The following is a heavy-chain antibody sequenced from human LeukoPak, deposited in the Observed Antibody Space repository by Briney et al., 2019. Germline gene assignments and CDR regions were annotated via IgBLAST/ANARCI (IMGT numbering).Heavy chain of an antibody. V-gene: IGHV4-39*01. CDR2: IYYSGST. Sequence: PSETLSLTCTVSGDSITTSSYYWGWIRQPPGKGLEWIRNIYYSGSTYYNPSLKSRVTISVDTSKNQFSLWLSSVTAADTAVYYCARLETYDSTLDYWGQGTLVTVSS. CDR3: ARLETYDSTLDY. J-gene: IGHJ4*02. D-gene: IGHD3-22*01. CDR1: GDSITTSSYY.